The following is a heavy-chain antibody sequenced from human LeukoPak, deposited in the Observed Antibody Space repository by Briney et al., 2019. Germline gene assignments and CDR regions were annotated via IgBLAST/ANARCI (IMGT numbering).Heavy chain of an antibody. J-gene: IGHJ4*02. V-gene: IGHV4-59*12. Sequence: PSETLSLTCSVSGGSIESYYWSWIRQPPGKGLEFIGYIASSGTTKHNPSLKSRVTISVDTSKNQFSLKLSSVTAADTAVYYCARSYYDILTGYYSLFDYWGQGTLVTVSS. CDR3: ARSYYDILTGYYSLFDY. CDR1: GGSIESYY. D-gene: IGHD3-9*01. CDR2: IASSGTT.